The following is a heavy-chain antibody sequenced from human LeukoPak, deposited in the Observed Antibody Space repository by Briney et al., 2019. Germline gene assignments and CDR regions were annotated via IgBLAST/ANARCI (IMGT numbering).Heavy chain of an antibody. V-gene: IGHV3-33*01. CDR2: IWYDGSNK. D-gene: IGHD3-10*01. J-gene: IGHJ4*02. Sequence: PGGSLRLSCAASGFTFSSYGMHWVRQAPGKGLEWVAIIWYDGSNKYYADSVKGRFTISRDNSKNTLYLQMNSLRAEDTAVYYCARDRGTNYYGSGSPPGEGYFDYWGQGTLVTVSS. CDR1: GFTFSSYG. CDR3: ARDRGTNYYGSGSPPGEGYFDY.